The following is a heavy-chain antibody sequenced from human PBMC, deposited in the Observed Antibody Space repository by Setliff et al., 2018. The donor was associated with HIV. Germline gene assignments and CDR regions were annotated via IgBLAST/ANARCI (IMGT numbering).Heavy chain of an antibody. CDR3: AREAPRYASGAFDF. CDR2: INGYSSQT. V-gene: IGHV1-18*01. Sequence: GASVKVSCKSSGYSFNNFGVSWVRRAPGQGLEWLGYINGYSSQTHFSPRLQGRLTLTTDTSTDTVYLELRSLISDDTAIYYCAREAPRYASGAFDFWGQGTMVTVS. CDR1: GYSFNNFG. D-gene: IGHD3-10*01. J-gene: IGHJ3*01.